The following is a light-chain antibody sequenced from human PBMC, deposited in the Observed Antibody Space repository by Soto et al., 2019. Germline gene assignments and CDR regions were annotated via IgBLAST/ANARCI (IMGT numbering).Light chain of an antibody. J-gene: IGLJ1*01. V-gene: IGLV1-44*01. CDR3: AAWDDSLNGQV. CDR1: SSNIGSNT. CDR2: SNN. Sequence: QSVLTQPPSASGTPGQRVTISCSGSSSNIGSNTVNWYHHLPGTAPKLLIYSNNQRPSGVPDRFSGSKSGTSASLAISGLQSEDEADYYCAAWDDSLNGQVFGTRTKVTVL.